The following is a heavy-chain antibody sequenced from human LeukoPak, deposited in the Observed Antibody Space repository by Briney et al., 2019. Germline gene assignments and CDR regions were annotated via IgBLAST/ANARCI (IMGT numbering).Heavy chain of an antibody. CDR1: GFTFSSYW. CDR2: IKTDGSLI. V-gene: IGHV3-7*01. D-gene: IGHD3-10*01. CDR3: AKGGRITMLRGVQRDHYFDY. Sequence: GGSLRLSCVASGFTFSSYWMTWVRQAPGKGLEWVANIKTDGSLIYYVDSVKGRFTISRDNSKNTLYLQMNSLRVEDTAVYYCAKGGRITMLRGVQRDHYFDYWGQGTLVTVSS. J-gene: IGHJ4*02.